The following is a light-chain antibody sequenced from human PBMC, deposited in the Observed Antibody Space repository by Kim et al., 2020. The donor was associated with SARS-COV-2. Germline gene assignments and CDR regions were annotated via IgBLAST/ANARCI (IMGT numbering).Light chain of an antibody. CDR2: DAS. CDR3: QQGHSNPVT. CDR1: QNIGTY. Sequence: ASVGDRVTITCRASQNIGTYLIWYQQKPGKAPNLLIYDASKLQSGVPSRFSGSGSGTDFSLTFGSLQPEDFATYYCQQGHSNPVTFGGGTKVDIK. V-gene: IGKV1-39*01. J-gene: IGKJ4*01.